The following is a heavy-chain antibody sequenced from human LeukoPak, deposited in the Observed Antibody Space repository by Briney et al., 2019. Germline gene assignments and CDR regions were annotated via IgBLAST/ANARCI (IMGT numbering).Heavy chain of an antibody. V-gene: IGHV4-39*01. D-gene: IGHD2-21*01. CDR2: IYYSGST. Sequence: SETLSLTCTVSGGSISSSSYYWGWIRQPPGEGLEWIGSIYYSGSTYYNPSLKSRVTISVDTSKNQFSLKLSSVTAADTAVYYCARGLEVNLSLDPWGQGTLVTVSS. CDR3: ARGLEVNLSLDP. CDR1: GGSISSSSYY. J-gene: IGHJ5*02.